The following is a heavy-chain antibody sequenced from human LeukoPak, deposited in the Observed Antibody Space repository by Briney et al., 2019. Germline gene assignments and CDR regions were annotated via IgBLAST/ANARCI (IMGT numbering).Heavy chain of an antibody. J-gene: IGHJ4*02. D-gene: IGHD3-10*01. CDR3: AKGDYYDFDY. CDR2: ISNSGSTI. Sequence: GGSLRLSCAASGFTFSSYEMNWVRQAPGKGLEWVSYISNSGSTIHYADSVKGRFTISRDNAKNSLYLQMNSLRAEDTAVYYCAKGDYYDFDYWGQGTLVTVSS. CDR1: GFTFSSYE. V-gene: IGHV3-48*03.